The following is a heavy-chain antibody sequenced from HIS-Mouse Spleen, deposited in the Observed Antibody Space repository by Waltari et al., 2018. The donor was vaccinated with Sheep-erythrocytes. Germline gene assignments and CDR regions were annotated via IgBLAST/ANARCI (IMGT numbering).Heavy chain of an antibody. V-gene: IGHV3-30-3*01. J-gene: IGHJ3*02. CDR1: GFTFSSYA. CDR2: ISNDGSNK. CDR3: ARGAFDI. Sequence: QVQLVESGGGVVQPGRSLRLSCAASGFTFSSYAMHWVRQAPGKGLEWVEVISNDGSNKYYANSVKGRFTISRDNSKNTLYLQMNSLRAEDTAVYYCARGAFDIWGQGTMVTVSS.